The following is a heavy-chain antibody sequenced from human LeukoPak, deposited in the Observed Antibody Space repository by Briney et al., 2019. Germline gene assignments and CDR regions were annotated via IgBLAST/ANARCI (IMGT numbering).Heavy chain of an antibody. J-gene: IGHJ4*02. CDR1: GFTFSSYG. CDR3: AMVSDGY. CDR2: ISYDGSNK. V-gene: IGHV3-30*03. D-gene: IGHD3-10*01. Sequence: PGGSLRLSCAASGFTFSSYGMHWVRQAPGKGLEWVAVISYDGSNKYYADSVKGRFTISRDNSKNTLYLQMNSLRAEDTAVYYCAMVSDGYWGREPWSPSPQ.